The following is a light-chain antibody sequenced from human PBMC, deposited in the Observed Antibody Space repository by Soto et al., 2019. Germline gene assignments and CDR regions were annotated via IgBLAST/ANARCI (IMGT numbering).Light chain of an antibody. CDR1: QSISGS. J-gene: IGKJ1*01. CDR3: QQYNDGPPWT. V-gene: IGKV3-15*01. Sequence: EIVMTQSPATLSVSPGERATLSCRASQSISGSLAWYQQKPGQAPRLLIYGASTRATGIPARFSGSGSATEFTLTINSLQSEDFAVYYCQQYNDGPPWTFGQGTNVDIK. CDR2: GAS.